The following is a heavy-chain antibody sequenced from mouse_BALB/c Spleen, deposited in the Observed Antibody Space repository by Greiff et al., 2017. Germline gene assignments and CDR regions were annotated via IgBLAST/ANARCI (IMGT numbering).Heavy chain of an antibody. V-gene: IGHV1S135*01. CDR3: ASSYYGNFPWFAY. J-gene: IGHJ3*01. Sequence: SGPELVKPGASVKVSCKASGYAFTSYNMYWVKQSHGKSLEWIGYIDPSNGGTSYNQKFKGKATLTVDKSSSTAYMHLNSLTSEDSAVYYCASSYYGNFPWFAYWGQGTLVTVSA. CDR1: GYAFTSYN. D-gene: IGHD2-10*01. CDR2: IDPSNGGT.